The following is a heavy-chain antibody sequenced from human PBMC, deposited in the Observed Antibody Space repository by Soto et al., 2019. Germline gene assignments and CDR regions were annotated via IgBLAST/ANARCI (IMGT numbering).Heavy chain of an antibody. CDR1: GDSVTSDSIY. CDR3: ARDRGNFGVVLADFYQYGMDV. Sequence: QVQLQESGPGLVKPSETLSLTCTVSGDSVTSDSIYWSWIRQPPGKGLEWIGYVHYTGSTNYNPSLQSRVAISVDASKNHFSLTLSSVTAADTAVYYCARDRGNFGVVLADFYQYGMDVWGQGTTVTVSS. CDR2: VHYTGST. D-gene: IGHD3-3*01. J-gene: IGHJ6*02. V-gene: IGHV4-61*03.